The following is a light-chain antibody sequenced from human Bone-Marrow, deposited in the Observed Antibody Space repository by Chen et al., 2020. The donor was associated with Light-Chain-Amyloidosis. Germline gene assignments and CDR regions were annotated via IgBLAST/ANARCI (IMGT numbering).Light chain of an antibody. Sequence: IVMTQYPLSLPVTPGEPASISCRFSQSLLHSNGYNFLDWYLQKPGQSPQLLINLGSNRASGVPDMFSGSGSGTDFTLKISRVEAEDVGVYYCMQGLQTTWTFGQGTKVGIK. V-gene: IGKV2-28*01. CDR2: LGS. J-gene: IGKJ1*01. CDR1: QSLLHSNGYNF. CDR3: MQGLQTTWT.